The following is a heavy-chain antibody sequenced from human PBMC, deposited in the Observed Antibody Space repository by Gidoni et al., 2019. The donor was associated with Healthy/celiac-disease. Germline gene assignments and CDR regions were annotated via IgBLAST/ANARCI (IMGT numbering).Heavy chain of an antibody. V-gene: IGHV3-7*01. Sequence: EVQLVESGGGLVQPGGSLRLSCAAYGFTFRGYWMSWVRQAPGKGLEWVANIKQDGSEKYYVDSVKGRFTISRDNAKNSLYLQMNSLRAEDTAVYYCARAAGSWYGGGYYFDYWGQGTLVTVSS. CDR1: GFTFRGYW. CDR3: ARAAGSWYGGGYYFDY. CDR2: IKQDGSEK. J-gene: IGHJ4*02. D-gene: IGHD6-13*01.